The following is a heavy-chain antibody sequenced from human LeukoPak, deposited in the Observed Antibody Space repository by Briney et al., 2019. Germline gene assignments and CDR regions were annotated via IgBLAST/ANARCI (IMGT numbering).Heavy chain of an antibody. CDR3: AREIRGYYAAY. D-gene: IGHD3-3*01. J-gene: IGHJ4*02. Sequence: GGSLRLSCAASGFAFASYWMVWVRQAPGKGLEWVASIGKDGSEKSYVDSVKGRFTISRDSSTNTVSLQMNSLRDEDTAMYYCAREIRGYYAAYWGQGILVTVSS. CDR2: IGKDGSEK. CDR1: GFAFASYW. V-gene: IGHV3-7*01.